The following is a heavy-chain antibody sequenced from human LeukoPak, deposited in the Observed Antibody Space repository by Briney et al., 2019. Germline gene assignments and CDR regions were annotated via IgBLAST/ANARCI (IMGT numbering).Heavy chain of an antibody. J-gene: IGHJ4*02. CDR1: GFTFSSYS. D-gene: IGHD4-17*01. CDR3: ARVVRYGASNFDY. V-gene: IGHV3-21*01. CDR2: ISSSSSYI. Sequence: GGSLRLSCAASGFTFSSYSMNWVRQAPGKGLEWVSSISSSSSYIYYADSVKGRFTISRDNAKNSLYLQMNSLRAEDTAVYYCARVVRYGASNFDYWGQGTLVTVSS.